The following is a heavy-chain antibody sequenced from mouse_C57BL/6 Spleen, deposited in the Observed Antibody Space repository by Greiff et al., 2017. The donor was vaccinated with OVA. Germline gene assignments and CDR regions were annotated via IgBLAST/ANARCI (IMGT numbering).Heavy chain of an antibody. J-gene: IGHJ2*01. CDR1: GYTFTDYE. CDR2: IDPEPGGT. CDR3: TRHLRYFDY. Sequence: QVQLKESGAELVRPGASVTLSCKASGYTFTDYEMHWVKQTPVHGLEWIGAIDPEPGGTAYNQKFKGKAILTADKSSSTAYMELRSLTSEDSAVYYCTRHLRYFDYWGQGTTLTVSS. V-gene: IGHV1-15*01.